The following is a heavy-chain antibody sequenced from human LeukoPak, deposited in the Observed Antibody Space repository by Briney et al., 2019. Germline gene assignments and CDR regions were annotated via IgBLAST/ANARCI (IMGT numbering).Heavy chain of an antibody. CDR2: VRYDGSNK. D-gene: IGHD3-10*01. Sequence: GGSLRLSCAASGFTFSSYGMHWVRQAPGKGLEWVAFVRYDGSNKYYADSVKGRFTISRDNSKNTLYLQMNSLRAEDTAVYYCAKENYGSGSYYNPRAEYFQHWGQGTLVTVSS. J-gene: IGHJ1*01. CDR1: GFTFSSYG. V-gene: IGHV3-30*02. CDR3: AKENYGSGSYYNPRAEYFQH.